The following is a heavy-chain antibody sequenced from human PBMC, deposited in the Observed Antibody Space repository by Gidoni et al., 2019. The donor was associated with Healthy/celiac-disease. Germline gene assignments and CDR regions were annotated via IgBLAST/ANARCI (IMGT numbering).Heavy chain of an antibody. CDR1: GYTLTELS. Sequence: QVQLVQSGAEVKKPGASVNVSCKVSGYTLTELSMPWVRQAPGKGLEWMGGFDPEDGETIYAQKFQGRVTMTEDTSTDTAYMELSSLRSEDTAVYYCAFQDFWSGYMRPWGQGTLVTVSS. J-gene: IGHJ5*02. CDR2: FDPEDGET. V-gene: IGHV1-24*01. D-gene: IGHD3-3*01. CDR3: AFQDFWSGYMRP.